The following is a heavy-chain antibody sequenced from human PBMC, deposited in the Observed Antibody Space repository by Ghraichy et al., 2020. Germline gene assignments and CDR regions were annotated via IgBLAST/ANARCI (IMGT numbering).Heavy chain of an antibody. CDR3: ARMGCGDGSCYDAY. D-gene: IGHD2-15*01. Sequence: SETLSLTCSVSGDSIISYWWSWIRQPPGKGLEWIGFIYYTWTTTSYNASLKSRVSISLDTSKNQIPLKLSAVTAADTAVYYCARMGCGDGSCYDAYWGQGILVTVSS. CDR1: GDSIISYW. J-gene: IGHJ4*02. V-gene: IGHV4-59*08. CDR2: IYYTWTTT.